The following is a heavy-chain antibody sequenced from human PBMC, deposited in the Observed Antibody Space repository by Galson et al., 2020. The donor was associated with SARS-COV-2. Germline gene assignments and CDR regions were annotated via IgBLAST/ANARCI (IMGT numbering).Heavy chain of an antibody. CDR1: GFTFSSYW. J-gene: IGHJ6*02. V-gene: IGHV3-74*01. CDR3: ARGGDYCTRPSCQGDLDYYYGVDV. CDR2: INSDGSST. Sequence: GGSLRLSCAASGFTFSSYWMHWVRQAPGKGLLWVSRINSDGSSTSYADSVKGRFTISRDNAKKTLYLQMNSLRADDTAVFYCARGGDYCTRPSCQGDLDYYYGVDVWGQGTPVTVSS. D-gene: IGHD2-2*01.